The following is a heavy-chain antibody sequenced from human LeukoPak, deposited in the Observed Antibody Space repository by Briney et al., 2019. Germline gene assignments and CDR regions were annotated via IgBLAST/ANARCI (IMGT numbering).Heavy chain of an antibody. J-gene: IGHJ6*02. CDR3: AKTSRDSSGYYNLYYYYYGMDV. D-gene: IGHD3-22*01. CDR1: GYTFTSYY. V-gene: IGHV1-46*01. CDR2: INPSGGST. Sequence: ASVKVSCKASGYTFTSYYMHWVRQAPGQGLEWMGIINPSGGSTSYAQKFQGRVTITADESTSTAYMELGSLRSEDTAVYYCAKTSRDSSGYYNLYYYYYGMDVWGQGSTVTVSS.